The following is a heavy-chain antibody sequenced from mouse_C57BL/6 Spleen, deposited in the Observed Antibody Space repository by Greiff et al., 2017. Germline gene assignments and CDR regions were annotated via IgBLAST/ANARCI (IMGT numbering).Heavy chain of an antibody. CDR1: GYSFTGYY. D-gene: IGHD1-1*01. Sequence: VQLQQSGPELVKPGASVKISCKASGYSFTGYYMNWVKQSPEKSLEWIGEINPSTGGTTYNQKFKAKATLTVDKSSSTAYMQLKSLTSEDSAVYYCARSEYYGSSGYFDYWGQGTTLTVSS. V-gene: IGHV1-42*01. CDR3: ARSEYYGSSGYFDY. CDR2: INPSTGGT. J-gene: IGHJ2*01.